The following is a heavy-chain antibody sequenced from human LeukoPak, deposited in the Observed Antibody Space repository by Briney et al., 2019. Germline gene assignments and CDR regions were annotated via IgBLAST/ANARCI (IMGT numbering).Heavy chain of an antibody. CDR2: FDPEDGET. CDR1: GYTLTELS. J-gene: IGHJ4*02. Sequence: GASVKVSCKGSGYTLTELSMHWVRQAPGKGLEWMGGFDPEDGETIYAQKFQGRVTMTEDTSTDTAYMELSSLRSEDTAVYYCATDVATTLTGWCFDYWGQGTLVTVSS. CDR3: ATDVATTLTGWCFDY. D-gene: IGHD1-26*01. V-gene: IGHV1-24*01.